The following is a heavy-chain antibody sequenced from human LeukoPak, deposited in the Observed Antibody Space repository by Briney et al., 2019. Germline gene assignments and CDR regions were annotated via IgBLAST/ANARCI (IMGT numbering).Heavy chain of an antibody. CDR3: ARAGKSSGWYGIGYFDY. CDR1: GGSISSYY. J-gene: IGHJ4*02. V-gene: IGHV4-4*07. D-gene: IGHD6-19*01. CDR2: IYTSGST. Sequence: SETLSLTCTVSGGSISSYYWSWVRQPAGKGLEWIGRIYTSGSTNYNPSLKSRVTMSVDTSKNQFSLTLSSVTAADTAVYYCARAGKSSGWYGIGYFDYWGQGTLVTVSS.